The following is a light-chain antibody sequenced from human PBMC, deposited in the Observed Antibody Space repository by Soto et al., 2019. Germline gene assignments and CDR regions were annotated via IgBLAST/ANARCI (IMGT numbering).Light chain of an antibody. J-gene: IGLJ2*01. CDR1: SSDIGRYNL. CDR3: CSYAGVASVV. CDR2: EDI. V-gene: IGLV2-23*01. Sequence: QSVLTQPASVSGSPGQSITISCTGTSSDIGRYNLVSWYQQHPGKAPKLISYEDIERPSVVSDRISGSKSGNTASLTISRLHAEDEADYYCCSYAGVASVVLGGGTKLTVL.